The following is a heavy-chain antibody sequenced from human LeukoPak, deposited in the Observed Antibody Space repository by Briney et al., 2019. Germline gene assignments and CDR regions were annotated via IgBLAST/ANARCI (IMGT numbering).Heavy chain of an antibody. CDR2: IYYSGST. V-gene: IGHV4-59*01. CDR3: SRAEGHWFDP. CDR1: GGSISSYY. Sequence: SETLSLTCTVSGGSISSYYWSWIRQPPGKGLEWIGYIYYSGSTNYNPSLKSRVTISIDTSKNQFSLKLTAVSAADTAVYHCSRAEGHWFDPWGQGILVTVSS. J-gene: IGHJ5*02.